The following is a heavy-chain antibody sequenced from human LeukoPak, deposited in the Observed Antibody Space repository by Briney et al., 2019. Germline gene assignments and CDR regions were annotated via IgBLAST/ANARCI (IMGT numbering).Heavy chain of an antibody. V-gene: IGHV3-21*01. CDR3: ARHSSSSYNDY. J-gene: IGHJ4*02. Sequence: GGTLRLSCAASGFTFSSYGMNWVRQAPGKGLEWVSSISSSSSYIYYADSVKGRFTISRDNAKNSLYLQMNSLRAEDTAVYYCARHSSSSYNDYWGQGTLVTVSS. CDR1: GFTFSSYG. CDR2: ISSSSSYI. D-gene: IGHD6-6*01.